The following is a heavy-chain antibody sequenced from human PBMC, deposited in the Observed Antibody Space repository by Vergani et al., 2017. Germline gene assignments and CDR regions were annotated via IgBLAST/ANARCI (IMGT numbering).Heavy chain of an antibody. CDR3: ARARSIAAAGGLPSPTYYFDY. Sequence: QVQLVQSGAEVKKPGASVKVSCKASGYTFTSYGISWVRQAPGQGLEWMGWISAYNGNTNYAQKPPGRVTMTTDTSTSTAYMELRSMRSDDTAVYYCARARSIAAAGGLPSPTYYFDYWGQGTLVTVSS. V-gene: IGHV1-18*01. J-gene: IGHJ4*02. CDR1: GYTFTSYG. CDR2: ISAYNGNT. D-gene: IGHD6-13*01.